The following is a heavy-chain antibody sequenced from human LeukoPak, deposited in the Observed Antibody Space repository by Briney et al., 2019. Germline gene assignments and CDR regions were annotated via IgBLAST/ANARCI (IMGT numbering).Heavy chain of an antibody. J-gene: IGHJ3*02. CDR1: GFTLRSYW. D-gene: IGHD3-22*01. Sequence: GGSLRLSCAASGFTLRSYWMSWVRQAPGRGLEWVANIKQDGSENYYMDSAKGRFTISRDNAKNSLYLHMNSLRAEDTAVYYCAKRGSSGYPHGAFDIWGQGTMVTVSS. V-gene: IGHV3-7*01. CDR2: IKQDGSEN. CDR3: AKRGSSGYPHGAFDI.